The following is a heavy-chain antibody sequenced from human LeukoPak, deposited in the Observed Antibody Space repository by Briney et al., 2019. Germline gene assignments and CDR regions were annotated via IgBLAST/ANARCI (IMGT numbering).Heavy chain of an antibody. CDR1: GGSISSYY. V-gene: IGHV4-4*07. CDR3: ARARNYYDSSGYYRFDP. D-gene: IGHD3-22*01. CDR2: IYTSGST. Sequence: PSETLSLTCTVSGGSISSYYWSWIRQPAGKGLEWIGRIYTSGSTNYNPSLKSRVTMSVDTSKNQFSLKLSSVTAADTAVYYYARARNYYDSSGYYRFDPWDQGTLVTVSS. J-gene: IGHJ5*02.